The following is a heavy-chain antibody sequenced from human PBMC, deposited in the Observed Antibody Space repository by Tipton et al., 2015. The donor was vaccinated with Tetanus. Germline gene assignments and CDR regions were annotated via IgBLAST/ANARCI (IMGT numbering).Heavy chain of an antibody. Sequence: SLRLSCAASGFNFRTHWIYWVRQSPGKGLLWVARINRNGTTIDYADSVKGRFSISRDNAKNTVYLHMNSLRVEDTAIYYCARSVGMPYGMDYWGQGTRITVSS. V-gene: IGHV3-74*01. CDR3: ARSVGMPYGMDY. J-gene: IGHJ4*03. D-gene: IGHD1-26*01. CDR2: INRNGTTI. CDR1: GFNFRTHW.